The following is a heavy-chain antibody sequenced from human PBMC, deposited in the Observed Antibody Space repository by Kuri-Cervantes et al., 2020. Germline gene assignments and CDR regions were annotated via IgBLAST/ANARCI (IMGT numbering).Heavy chain of an antibody. Sequence: SETLSLTCAVYGGSFSGYYWSWIRQPPGKGLEWIGEINHSGSTNYNPSLKSRVTISVDTSKNQFSLKLSSVTAADTAVYYCARGSVYGDYVRSTSLAYWGQGTLVTVSS. J-gene: IGHJ4*02. CDR2: INHSGST. CDR3: ARGSVYGDYVRSTSLAY. CDR1: GGSFSGYY. V-gene: IGHV4-34*01. D-gene: IGHD4-17*01.